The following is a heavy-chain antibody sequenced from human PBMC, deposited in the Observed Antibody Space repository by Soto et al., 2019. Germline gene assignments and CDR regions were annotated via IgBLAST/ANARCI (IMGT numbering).Heavy chain of an antibody. CDR3: ARSNSSGYYYTLWYYYGMDV. D-gene: IGHD3-22*01. CDR2: IYYSGST. V-gene: IGHV4-39*01. J-gene: IGHJ6*02. Sequence: SETLSLTCTVSGGSISSSSCYWGWIRQPPGKGLEWIGSIYYSGSTYYNPSLKSRVTISVDTSKNQFSLKLSSVTAADTAVYYCARSNSSGYYYTLWYYYGMDVWGQGTTVTVSS. CDR1: GGSISSSSCY.